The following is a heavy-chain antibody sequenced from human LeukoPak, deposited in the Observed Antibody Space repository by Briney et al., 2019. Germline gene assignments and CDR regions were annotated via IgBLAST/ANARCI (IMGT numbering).Heavy chain of an antibody. D-gene: IGHD4-17*01. CDR3: ARAPPAYGDYGSWFDP. J-gene: IGHJ5*02. Sequence: ASVKVSCKASGYTFTSYYMHWVRQAPGQGLEWMGIINPSGCSTSYAQKFQGRLTMTRDMSTSTVHMELSRLRSEDTAVYYCARAPPAYGDYGSWFDPWGQGTLVTVSS. CDR1: GYTFTSYY. V-gene: IGHV1-46*01. CDR2: INPSGCST.